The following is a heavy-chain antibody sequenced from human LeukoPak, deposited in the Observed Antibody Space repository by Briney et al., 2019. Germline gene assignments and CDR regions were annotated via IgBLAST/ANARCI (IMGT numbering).Heavy chain of an antibody. D-gene: IGHD2/OR15-2a*01. CDR3: ARESMLVTGYYLDY. CDR2: ISASGRTT. CDR1: GFSFSSYE. J-gene: IGHJ4*02. Sequence: AGGSLRLSCAAPGFSFSSYEMNWVRQAPGKGLEWVSYISASGRTTYYADSVKGRFTISRDNAKNSLYLQMNSLRAEDAAFYYCARESMLVTGYYLDYWGQGTLVTISS. V-gene: IGHV3-48*03.